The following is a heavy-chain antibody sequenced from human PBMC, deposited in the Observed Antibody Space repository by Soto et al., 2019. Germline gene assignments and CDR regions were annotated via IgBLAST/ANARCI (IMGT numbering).Heavy chain of an antibody. CDR2: IYYSGST. J-gene: IGHJ3*02. D-gene: IGHD4-17*01. CDR3: ARRYGYAFDI. V-gene: IGHV4-59*01. Sequence: XXTLSLPFTVWGDSISRCDWSWFRQPPGKGLEWIGYIYYSGSTNYNPSLKSRVTISVDTSKNQFSLKLSSVTAADTAVYSCARRYGYAFDIWGQGTLVTVSS. CDR1: GDSISRCD.